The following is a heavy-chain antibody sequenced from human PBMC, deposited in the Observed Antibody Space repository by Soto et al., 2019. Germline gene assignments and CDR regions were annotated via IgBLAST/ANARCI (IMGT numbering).Heavy chain of an antibody. CDR1: GFTFSSYG. Sequence: QVQLVESGGGVVQPGRSLRLSCAASGFTFSSYGMHWVRQAPGKGLEWVAVISYDGSNKNYADSVKGRFTISRDNSKNTLYLQMNSLRAEDTAVYYCAKESGGLVDYWGQGTLVTVSS. J-gene: IGHJ4*02. CDR2: ISYDGSNK. D-gene: IGHD6-19*01. V-gene: IGHV3-30*18. CDR3: AKESGGLVDY.